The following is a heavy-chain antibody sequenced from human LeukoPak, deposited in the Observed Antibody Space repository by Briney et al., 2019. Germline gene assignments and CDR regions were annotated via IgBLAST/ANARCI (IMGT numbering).Heavy chain of an antibody. CDR1: GGSISSGSYY. V-gene: IGHV4-61*02. CDR3: ARMALGIAVALDY. D-gene: IGHD6-13*01. Sequence: SETLSLTCTVSGGSISSGSYYWSWIRQPAGKGLEWIGRIYTSGSTNYNPSLKSRVTISVDTSKNQFSLKLSSVTAADTAVYYCARMALGIAVALDYWGQGTLVTVSS. J-gene: IGHJ4*02. CDR2: IYTSGST.